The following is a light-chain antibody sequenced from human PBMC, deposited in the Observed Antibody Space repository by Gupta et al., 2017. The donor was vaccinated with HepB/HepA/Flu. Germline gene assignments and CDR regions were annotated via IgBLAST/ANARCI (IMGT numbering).Light chain of an antibody. CDR2: KDS. J-gene: IGLJ2*01. Sequence: SYELTQPPPVSVSPGQTARITCPGDALPKQYAYWYQQKPGQAPVLVIYKDSERPSGIPERFSGSSSGTTVTLTISGVQAEDEADYYCQSADSSGTPVVFGGGTKLTVL. CDR1: ALPKQY. CDR3: QSADSSGTPVV. V-gene: IGLV3-25*03.